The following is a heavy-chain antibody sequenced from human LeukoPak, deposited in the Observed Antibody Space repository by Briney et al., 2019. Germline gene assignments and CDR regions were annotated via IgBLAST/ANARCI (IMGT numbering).Heavy chain of an antibody. D-gene: IGHD4-17*01. CDR2: IYQTTT. V-gene: IGHV4-59*01. CDR3: ARQLGSTATTSYYFDY. Sequence: SETLSLTCTVSGDSMSSYFWTWVRQFPGKGLEWVGYIYQTTTTYNPSLKGRVTISADMSQNQLSLKVTSVTAADTAVYYCARQLGSTATTSYYFDYWGQGTLVTVSS. J-gene: IGHJ4*02. CDR1: GDSMSSYF.